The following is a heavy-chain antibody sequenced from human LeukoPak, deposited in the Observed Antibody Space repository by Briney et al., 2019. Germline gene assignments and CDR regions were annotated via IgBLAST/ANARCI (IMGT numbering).Heavy chain of an antibody. CDR1: GFTFTNFA. V-gene: IGHV3-30*04. Sequence: PGGSLRLSCAASGFTFTNFAMHWVRQAPGKGLEWVAVISNDERNKYYADSVKGRFTISRDNAKNTLYLQMNSLRAEDTAVYYCTRGTSTAGDYWGQGTLVTVST. D-gene: IGHD1-14*01. CDR2: ISNDERNK. J-gene: IGHJ4*02. CDR3: TRGTSTAGDY.